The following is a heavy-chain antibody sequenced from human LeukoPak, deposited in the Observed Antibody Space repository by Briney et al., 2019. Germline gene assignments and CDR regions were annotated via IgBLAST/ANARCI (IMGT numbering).Heavy chain of an antibody. Sequence: GGSLRLSCAASGFTFSSYGMHWVRQAPGKGLEWVAVTSYDGSNKYYADSVKGRFTISRDNSKNTLYLQMNSLRAEDTAVYYCARDWGNRNWFDPWGQGTLVTVSS. CDR2: TSYDGSNK. CDR3: ARDWGNRNWFDP. J-gene: IGHJ5*02. D-gene: IGHD3-16*01. V-gene: IGHV3-30*03. CDR1: GFTFSSYG.